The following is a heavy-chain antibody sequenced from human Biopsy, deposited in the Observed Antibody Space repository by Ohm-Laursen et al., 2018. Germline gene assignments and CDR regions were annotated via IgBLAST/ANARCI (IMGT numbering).Heavy chain of an antibody. J-gene: IGHJ1*01. V-gene: IGHV1-69*06. CDR3: ATKLTGYFHH. CDR1: GGTFSRYG. Sequence: SVKVSCKASGGTFSRYGINWVRQAPGQGLEWLGGNIPILGTGNYAQKSQGRVTVAADTSTSTATMELSSLRSDDTAVYYCATKLTGYFHHWGQGTLVTVSS. CDR2: NIPILGTG. D-gene: IGHD3-9*01.